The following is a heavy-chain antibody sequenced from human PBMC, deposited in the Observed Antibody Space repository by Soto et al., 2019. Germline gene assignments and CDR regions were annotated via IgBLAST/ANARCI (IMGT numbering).Heavy chain of an antibody. CDR2: ISYDGSNK. J-gene: IGHJ4*02. CDR1: GFTFSSYA. Sequence: GGSLRLSCAASGFTFSSYAMHWVRQAPGKGLEWVAVISYDGSNKYYADSVKGRFTISRDNSKNTLYLQMNSLRAEDTAVYYCARGGALIVVVPPSYFDYWGQGTLVTVSS. CDR3: ARGGALIVVVPPSYFDY. D-gene: IGHD2-2*01. V-gene: IGHV3-30-3*01.